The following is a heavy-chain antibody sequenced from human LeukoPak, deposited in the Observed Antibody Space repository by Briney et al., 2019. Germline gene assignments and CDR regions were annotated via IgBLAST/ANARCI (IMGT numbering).Heavy chain of an antibody. CDR2: ISRGGNTI. CDR1: GFTFSDNY. Sequence: GGSLRLSCAASGFTFSDNYMSWIRQAPGKGLEWISYISRGGNTIYYADSVKGRFTISRDNAKNSLYLQMDSLRAEDTAAYYCARPLGGYYIDCWGQGTLVTVSS. V-gene: IGHV3-11*01. CDR3: ARPLGGYYIDC. J-gene: IGHJ4*02. D-gene: IGHD3-3*01.